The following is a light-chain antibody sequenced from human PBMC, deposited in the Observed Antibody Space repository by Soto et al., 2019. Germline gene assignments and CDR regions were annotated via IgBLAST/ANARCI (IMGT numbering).Light chain of an antibody. Sequence: DIQMTQSPSSLSASVGDRVTITCRASQSISSYLNWYQQKPGKAPKLLIYAASSLQSGVPSRFSGSGSGTDFTPTNRSPQPGDFATYFCQPSYRSPYTFGQGNKLEVK. J-gene: IGKJ2*01. CDR3: QPSYRSPYT. V-gene: IGKV1-39*01. CDR2: AAS. CDR1: QSISSY.